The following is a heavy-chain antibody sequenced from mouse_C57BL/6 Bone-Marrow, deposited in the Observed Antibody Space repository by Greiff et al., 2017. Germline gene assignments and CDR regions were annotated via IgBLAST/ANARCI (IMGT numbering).Heavy chain of an antibody. CDR1: GYTFTSYW. Sequence: QVQLQQPGAELVKPGASVKVSCKASGYTFTSYWMHWVKQRPGQGLEWIGRIHPSDSDTNYNQKFKGKATLTVDKSSSTAYMQISSLTSEDSAVYYCAIDYYGSSFYWYFDVWGTGTTVTVSS. CDR2: IHPSDSDT. J-gene: IGHJ1*03. V-gene: IGHV1-74*01. D-gene: IGHD1-1*01. CDR3: AIDYYGSSFYWYFDV.